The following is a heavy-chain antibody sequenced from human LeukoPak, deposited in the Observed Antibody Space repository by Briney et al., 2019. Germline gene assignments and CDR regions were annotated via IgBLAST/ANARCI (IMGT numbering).Heavy chain of an antibody. CDR1: GFSDNNYA. J-gene: IGHJ4*02. CDR3: AKGAYDYIEIAYFDY. Sequence: PGGCLRLSCVASGFSDNNYAMNWVRQAPGKGLVWVSLNIGSSGSTFYADSVKGRFTISRDKSKNTLYLQMNSLRAEDTAVYYCAKGAYDYIEIAYFDYWGQGSLVTVSS. CDR2: NIGSSGST. V-gene: IGHV3-23*01. D-gene: IGHD5-12*01.